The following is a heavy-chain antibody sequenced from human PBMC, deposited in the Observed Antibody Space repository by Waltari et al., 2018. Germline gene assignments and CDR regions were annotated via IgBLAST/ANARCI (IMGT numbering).Heavy chain of an antibody. CDR2: ISWNSGSI. CDR1: GFTFDDYA. D-gene: IGHD6-19*01. CDR3: AKGAAVSGTGFDY. J-gene: IGHJ4*02. Sequence: EVQLVESGGGLVQPGRSLRLSCAASGFTFDDYAMHWVRQAPGKGLGWVSGISWNSGSIGYADSVKGRFTISRDNAKNSRYLQMNSLRAEDTALYYCAKGAAVSGTGFDYWGQGTLVTVSS. V-gene: IGHV3-9*01.